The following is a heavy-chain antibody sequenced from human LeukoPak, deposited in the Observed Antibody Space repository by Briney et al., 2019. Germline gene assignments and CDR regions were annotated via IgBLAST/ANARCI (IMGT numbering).Heavy chain of an antibody. Sequence: ASVKVSCKASGYTFTSYGISWVRQAPGQGLEWMGWISAYNGNTNYAQKLQGRVTMTTDTSTSTAYMELRSLRSDDTAVYYCARGPGLAYSSSWAGYGTSLDYWGQGTLVTVSS. CDR1: GYTFTSYG. V-gene: IGHV1-18*01. D-gene: IGHD6-13*01. CDR3: ARGPGLAYSSSWAGYGTSLDY. CDR2: ISAYNGNT. J-gene: IGHJ4*02.